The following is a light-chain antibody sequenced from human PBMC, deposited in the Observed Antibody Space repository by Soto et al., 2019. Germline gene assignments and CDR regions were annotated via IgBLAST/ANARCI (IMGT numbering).Light chain of an antibody. V-gene: IGKV1-5*01. J-gene: IGKJ2*03. CDR2: DAS. CDR3: QQYKNYSYS. Sequence: IPMTQSPSTVSASVGDSVTISCRASQPVNTFLAWYQQKPGGAPKVVIFDASNLGSGVPSRFSGSGFGTEFTLSITSLQHDDFATYYCQQYKNYSYSFGHGTKLEIK. CDR1: QPVNTF.